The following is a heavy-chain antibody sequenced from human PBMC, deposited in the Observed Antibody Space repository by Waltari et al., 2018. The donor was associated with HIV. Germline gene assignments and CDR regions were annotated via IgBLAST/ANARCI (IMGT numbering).Heavy chain of an antibody. CDR2: INSDGSST. CDR3: ARAGGNCSGGSCSLLTDY. J-gene: IGHJ4*02. D-gene: IGHD2-15*01. CDR1: GFTFSNYW. V-gene: IGHV3-74*01. Sequence: GSLRLSCAASGFTFSNYWMHWVRQVPGKGLLWVARINSDGSSTSYADSAKGRLTISRDNAKNTLFLQMNSLRAEDTAVYYCARAGGNCSGGSCSLLTDYWGQGTLVTVSS.